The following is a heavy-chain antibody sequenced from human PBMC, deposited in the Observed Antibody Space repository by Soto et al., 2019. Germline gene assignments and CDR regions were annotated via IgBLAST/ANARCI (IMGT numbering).Heavy chain of an antibody. D-gene: IGHD4-17*01. Sequence: GGPLRLSCAASGFTFSSYWMHWVRQAPGKGLVWVSRINSDGSSTSYADSVKGRFTISRDNAKNTLSLQMNSLRAEDTAVYYCARRTVTSVFYYYAMDVWGQGTTVTVSS. CDR2: INSDGSST. J-gene: IGHJ6*02. CDR1: GFTFSSYW. V-gene: IGHV3-74*01. CDR3: ARRTVTSVFYYYAMDV.